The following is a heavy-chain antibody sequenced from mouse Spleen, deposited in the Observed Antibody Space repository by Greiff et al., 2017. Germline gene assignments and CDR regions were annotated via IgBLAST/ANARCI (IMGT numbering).Heavy chain of an antibody. CDR1: GFSLTSYG. Sequence: VKLMESGPGLVAPSQSLSITCTVSGFSLTSYGVHWVRQPPGKGLEWLGVIWAGGSTNYNSALMSRLSISKDNSKSQVFLKMNSLQTDDTAMYYCARDRPTYDAMDYWGQGTSVTVSS. CDR2: IWAGGST. D-gene: IGHD2-10*01. V-gene: IGHV2-9*02. J-gene: IGHJ4*01. CDR3: ARDRPTYDAMDY.